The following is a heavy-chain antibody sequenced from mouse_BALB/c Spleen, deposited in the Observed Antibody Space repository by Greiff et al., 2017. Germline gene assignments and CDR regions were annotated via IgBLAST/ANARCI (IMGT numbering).Heavy chain of an antibody. V-gene: IGHV1S53*02. J-gene: IGHJ1*01. CDR3: KGYDYDVRYFDV. D-gene: IGHD2-4*01. Sequence: QVQLQQSDAELVKPGASVKISCKASGYTFTDHAIHWVQQKPEQGLEWIGYISPGNGDIKYNEKFKGKATLTADKSSSTAYMQLNSLTSEDSAVYCCKGYDYDVRYFDVWGAGTTVTVSS. CDR2: ISPGNGDI. CDR1: GYTFTDHA.